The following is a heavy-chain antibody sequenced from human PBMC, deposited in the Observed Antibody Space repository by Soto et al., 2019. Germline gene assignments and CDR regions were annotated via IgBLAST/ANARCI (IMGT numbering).Heavy chain of an antibody. CDR2: IGTLGDP. V-gene: IGHV3-13*05. Sequence: EVQLVESGGGLGQPGGSLRLSCAASGFTFGDYDMHWVRHREGRGLEWVSAIGTLGDPHFLDSVKGRFTLSRENATKSLFLQMSDLRDGDPAVYYCARGTSCNRAGCRRIWHFDLWGRGTLVTVSS. CDR3: ARGTSCNRAGCRRIWHFDL. D-gene: IGHD2-2*01. J-gene: IGHJ2*01. CDR1: GFTFGDYD.